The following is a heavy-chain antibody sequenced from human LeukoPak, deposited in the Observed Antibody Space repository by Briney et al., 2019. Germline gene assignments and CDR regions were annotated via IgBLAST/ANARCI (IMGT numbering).Heavy chain of an antibody. D-gene: IGHD3-22*01. CDR1: GFTFSDYY. Sequence: KSGGSLRLSCAASGFTFSDYYMSWIRQAPGKGLEWVSYISSSGSTIYYADSVKGRFTISRDNAKNSLYLQLNSLRAEDTAVYYCARSTRDSRGYYNTLDYWGQGTLVTVSS. CDR3: ARSTRDSRGYYNTLDY. CDR2: ISSSGSTI. V-gene: IGHV3-11*04. J-gene: IGHJ4*02.